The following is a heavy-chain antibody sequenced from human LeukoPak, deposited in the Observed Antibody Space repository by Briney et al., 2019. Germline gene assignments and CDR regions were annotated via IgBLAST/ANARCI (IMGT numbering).Heavy chain of an antibody. Sequence: GGSLRLSCAASGFTFSSYAMSWVRQAPGKGLEWVAFIRYDGSNKYYADSVKGRFTISRDNSKNTLYLHVNSLRPEDTAMYYCARRATTERGHSYGLDFWGQGTLVTVSS. J-gene: IGHJ4*02. CDR2: IRYDGSNK. D-gene: IGHD5-18*01. CDR3: ARRATTERGHSYGLDF. V-gene: IGHV3-30*02. CDR1: GFTFSSYA.